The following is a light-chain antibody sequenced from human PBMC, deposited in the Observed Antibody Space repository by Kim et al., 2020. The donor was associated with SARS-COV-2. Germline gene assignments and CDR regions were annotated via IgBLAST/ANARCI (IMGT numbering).Light chain of an antibody. CDR3: AAWDDSLNAIV. Sequence: QSVVTQPPSASATPGQRVTISCSGSTSNIGGNLVNWYQQLPGTAPRLIIYSNNQRPSGVPDRFSGSKSGTSASLAISGLQSLDEADYHCAAWDDSLNAIVFGTGTKVTVL. J-gene: IGLJ1*01. V-gene: IGLV1-44*01. CDR1: TSNIGGNL. CDR2: SNN.